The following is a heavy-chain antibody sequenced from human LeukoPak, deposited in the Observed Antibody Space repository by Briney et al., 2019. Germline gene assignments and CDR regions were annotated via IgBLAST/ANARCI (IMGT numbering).Heavy chain of an antibody. J-gene: IGHJ4*02. D-gene: IGHD1-26*01. CDR2: IAPNSGGT. Sequence: EASVKVSCKASGYSFTSHYMHWVRQAPGQGLEWMGWIAPNSGGTNYAQKFQGRVTMTRDTAISTAYMELSRLRSDDTAVYYCAREVFGATMIDYWGQGTLVTVSS. CDR1: GYSFTSHY. CDR3: AREVFGATMIDY. V-gene: IGHV1-2*02.